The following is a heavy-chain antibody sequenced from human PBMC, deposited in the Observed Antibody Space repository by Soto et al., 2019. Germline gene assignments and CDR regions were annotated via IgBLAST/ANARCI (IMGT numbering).Heavy chain of an antibody. Sequence: SETLSLTCTVSGGSISSVDYYWSWIRHPPGKGLEWIGYIYYSGSTYYNPSLKSRVTISVDTSKNQFSLKLSSVTAADTAVYYCARSRARGLNWFDPWGQGTLVTVSS. D-gene: IGHD1-26*01. CDR2: IYYSGST. J-gene: IGHJ5*02. CDR1: GGSISSVDYY. V-gene: IGHV4-30-4*01. CDR3: ARSRARGLNWFDP.